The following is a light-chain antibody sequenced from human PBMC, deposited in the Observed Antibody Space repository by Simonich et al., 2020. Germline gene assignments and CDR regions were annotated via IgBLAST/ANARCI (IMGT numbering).Light chain of an antibody. J-gene: IGLJ3*02. V-gene: IGLV6-57*03. Sequence: NFMLTQPHSVSESPGKTVTISCTRSSGSIASNYVQWYQQRPGSAPTTVIYEYNQRPSVVPDRFSGSIDSSSNSASLTVSGLKTEDEADYYCQSYDSSNRVFGGGTKLTVL. CDR1: SGSIASNY. CDR2: EYN. CDR3: QSYDSSNRV.